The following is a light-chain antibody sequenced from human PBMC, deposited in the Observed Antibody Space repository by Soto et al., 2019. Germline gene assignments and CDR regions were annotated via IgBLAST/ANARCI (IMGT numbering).Light chain of an antibody. J-gene: IGKJ4*01. CDR1: QXVSGW. CDR2: DAS. V-gene: IGKV1-5*01. Sequence: DIQMTQSPSTLSASVGDTVSVTCRASQXVSGWLAXYQHKPGEAXKLLIYDASALPRGVPSRFSGSGSATKFTLTISSLQPEDVADYYCQKYNSAPLTFGGGTKVDI. CDR3: QKYNSAPLT.